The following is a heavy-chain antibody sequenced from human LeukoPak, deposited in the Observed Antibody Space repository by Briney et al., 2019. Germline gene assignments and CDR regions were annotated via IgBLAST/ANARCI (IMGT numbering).Heavy chain of an antibody. J-gene: IGHJ4*02. D-gene: IGHD3-22*01. CDR1: GFTFSSYA. CDR3: ANNYYDTYQFDY. Sequence: SGGSLKLSCAASGFTFSSYAMSWVRQAPGKGLAWVSAISGSGGSTYYADSVKGRFTISRDNSKNTLYLQMNSLRAEDTAVYYCANNYYDTYQFDYWGQGTLVTVSS. V-gene: IGHV3-23*01. CDR2: ISGSGGST.